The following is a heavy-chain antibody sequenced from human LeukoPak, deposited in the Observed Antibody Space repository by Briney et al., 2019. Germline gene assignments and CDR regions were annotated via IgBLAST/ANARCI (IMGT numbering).Heavy chain of an antibody. CDR1: GGSISSYY. Sequence: PSETLSLTCTVSGGSISSYYWSWIRQPAGKGLEWIGRIYTSGSTGYNPSLKSRVTMTVDTSKNQFSLKLSSVTAADTAVYYCARVDLRAAYFDYWGQGTLVAVSS. J-gene: IGHJ4*02. CDR3: ARVDLRAAYFDY. CDR2: IYTSGST. V-gene: IGHV4-4*07. D-gene: IGHD2-15*01.